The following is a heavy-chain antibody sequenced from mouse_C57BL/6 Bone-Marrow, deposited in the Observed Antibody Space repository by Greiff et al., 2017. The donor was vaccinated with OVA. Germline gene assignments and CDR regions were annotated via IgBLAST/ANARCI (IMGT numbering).Heavy chain of an antibody. CDR1: GYTFTSYW. CDR3: ARTGYGSFDY. J-gene: IGHJ2*01. Sequence: QVQLQQSGAELAKPGASVKMSCKASGYTFTSYWMHWVKQRPGQGLEWIGYINTSSGYPKYNQKFKDKATLKADKSSSTAYMQLSSLTYEDSAVYYCARTGYGSFDYWGKGTTLTVSS. D-gene: IGHD1-1*01. V-gene: IGHV1-7*01. CDR2: INTSSGYP.